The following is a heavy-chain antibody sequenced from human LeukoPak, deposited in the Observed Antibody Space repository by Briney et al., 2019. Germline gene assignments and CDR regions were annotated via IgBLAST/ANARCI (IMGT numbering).Heavy chain of an antibody. CDR3: AGVGPRYSYGRGSFDI. Sequence: SETLSLTCTVSGGSISSYYWSWIRQPAGKGLEWIGRIYTSGSTNYNPSLKSRVTMSVDTSKNQFSLKLSSVTAADTAVYYCAGVGPRYSYGRGSFDIWGQGTMVTVSS. J-gene: IGHJ3*02. V-gene: IGHV4-4*07. D-gene: IGHD5-18*01. CDR1: GGSISSYY. CDR2: IYTSGST.